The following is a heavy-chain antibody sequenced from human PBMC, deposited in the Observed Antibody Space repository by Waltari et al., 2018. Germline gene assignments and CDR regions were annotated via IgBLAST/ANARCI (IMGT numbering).Heavy chain of an antibody. CDR1: GGSISSYY. CDR3: ARKRGGPNPRYYYGMDV. D-gene: IGHD3-10*01. V-gene: IGHV4-59*01. J-gene: IGHJ6*02. CDR2: IYYSGST. Sequence: QVQLQESGPGLVKPSETLSLTCTVSGGSISSYYWSWIRQPPGKGLEWIWYIYYSGSTTHNPPPKVLVTISVDTSKNQFSLKRSSVTAADTAVYYCARKRGGPNPRYYYGMDVWGQGTTVTVSS.